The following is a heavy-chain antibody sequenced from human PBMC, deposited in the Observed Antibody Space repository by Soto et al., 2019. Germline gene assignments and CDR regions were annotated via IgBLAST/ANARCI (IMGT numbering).Heavy chain of an antibody. CDR3: FQAEDGIRGAVPVAAFLLNRSSDL. CDR2: ISGSGGST. Sequence: KGLEWVSAISGSGGSTYYADSVKGRFTISRDNSKNTLYLQMNSLRAEDTAVYFCFQAEDGIRGAVPVAAFLLNRSSDL. D-gene: IGHD2-15*01. V-gene: IGHV3-23*01. J-gene: IGHJ2*01.